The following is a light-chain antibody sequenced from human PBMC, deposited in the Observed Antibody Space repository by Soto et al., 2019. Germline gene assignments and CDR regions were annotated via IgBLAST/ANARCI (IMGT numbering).Light chain of an antibody. CDR1: SSNIGANYD. V-gene: IGLV1-40*01. Sequence: QSALTQPPSVSGAPGQSITISCTGSSSNIGANYDVHWYQQVPGTAPKLLIYGNNNRASGVPDRFSVSKSGTSASLAISGVQAEDEADYYCQSYDNSLTYVFGSGTKVTVL. CDR3: QSYDNSLTYV. J-gene: IGLJ1*01. CDR2: GNN.